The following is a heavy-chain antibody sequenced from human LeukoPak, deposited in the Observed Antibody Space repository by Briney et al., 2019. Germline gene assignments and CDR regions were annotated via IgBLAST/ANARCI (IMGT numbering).Heavy chain of an antibody. Sequence: ASVKVSCKASGGTFSSYAISWVRQAPGQGLEWMGWISAYNGNTNYAQKLQGRVTMTRDTSTSTVYMELSSLRSEDTAVYYCARAFPYSSSWYQRGYFDYWGQGTLVTVSS. CDR1: GGTFSSYA. D-gene: IGHD6-13*01. CDR3: ARAFPYSSSWYQRGYFDY. V-gene: IGHV1-18*01. J-gene: IGHJ4*02. CDR2: ISAYNGNT.